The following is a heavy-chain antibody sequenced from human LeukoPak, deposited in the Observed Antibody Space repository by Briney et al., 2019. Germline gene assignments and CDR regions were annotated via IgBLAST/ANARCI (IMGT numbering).Heavy chain of an antibody. J-gene: IGHJ5*02. CDR1: GYTFTSYA. CDR2: INAGNGNT. D-gene: IGHD3-22*01. V-gene: IGHV1-3*03. Sequence: ASVKVSCKASGYTFTSYAMHWVRQAPGQRLEWMGWINAGNGNTKYSQEFQGRVTITRDTSTSTAYMELSSLRSEDTAVYYCARDGYYDSSGYFPPYNWFDPWGQGTLVTVSS. CDR3: ARDGYYDSSGYFPPYNWFDP.